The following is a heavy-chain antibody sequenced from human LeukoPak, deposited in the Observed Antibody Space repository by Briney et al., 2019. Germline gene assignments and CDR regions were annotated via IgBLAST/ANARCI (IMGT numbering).Heavy chain of an antibody. CDR2: VYYSGST. CDR1: AGSVSSYY. CDR3: AREANSPTARYWYFDL. D-gene: IGHD2-21*01. Sequence: SETLSLTCTVFAGSVSSYYWSWLRQSPGKGLEWIGYVYYSGSTNYNPALKSRVTISLDTSENQFSLKLSSVTAADTAVYYCAREANSPTARYWYFDLWGRGTQVTVSS. V-gene: IGHV4-59*02. J-gene: IGHJ2*01.